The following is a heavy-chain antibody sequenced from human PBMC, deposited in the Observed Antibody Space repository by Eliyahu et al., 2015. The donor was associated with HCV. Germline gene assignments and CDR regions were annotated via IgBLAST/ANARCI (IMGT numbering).Heavy chain of an antibody. Sequence: VQLLESGGGLIQPGGSLSXSXAASGFXFGNYGMSWVRQAPGKGLEWVSSIGGSGDATYYEDSVKGRFTVSRDNSKNTLYLQLDSLRAEDTAIYFCAKDVGGSYSGPFEFWGRGTLVTVSS. J-gene: IGHJ4*02. CDR2: IGGSGDAT. CDR1: GFXFGNYG. CDR3: AKDVGGSYSGPFEF. V-gene: IGHV3-23*01. D-gene: IGHD3-10*01.